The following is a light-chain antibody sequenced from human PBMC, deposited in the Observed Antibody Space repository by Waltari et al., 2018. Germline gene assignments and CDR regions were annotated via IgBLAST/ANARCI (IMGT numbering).Light chain of an antibody. CDR3: QHGYGTPYS. CDR2: KAS. V-gene: IGKV1-39*01. CDR1: ENVNNY. J-gene: IGKJ2*03. Sequence: DIQMTQSPSSLSASVGDRVTITCRASENVNNYLNWYQQKPGKAPKLLIYKASTLQSGDPSRFSGSGSGTDYTFTISSLQSEDVATYYCQHGYGTPYSFGQGTKVEIK.